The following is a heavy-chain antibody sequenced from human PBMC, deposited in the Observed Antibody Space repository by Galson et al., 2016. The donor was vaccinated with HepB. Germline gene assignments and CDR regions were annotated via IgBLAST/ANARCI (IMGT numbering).Heavy chain of an antibody. Sequence: SVKVSCKASGYTFTTYGISWVRQAPGQGLEWMGWISAYNGNTNYAQKLQGRVTMTTDTSTSTAYMELRSLISDDTAVYYCARSPGGDSSGYGYFAPWGQGTLVTVSS. CDR2: ISAYNGNT. D-gene: IGHD3-22*01. J-gene: IGHJ5*02. V-gene: IGHV1-18*01. CDR3: ARSPGGDSSGYGYFAP. CDR1: GYTFTTYG.